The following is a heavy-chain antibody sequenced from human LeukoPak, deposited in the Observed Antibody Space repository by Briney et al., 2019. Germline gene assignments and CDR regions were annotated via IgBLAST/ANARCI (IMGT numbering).Heavy chain of an antibody. CDR3: ARYIAVAGLDY. D-gene: IGHD6-19*01. V-gene: IGHV4-34*01. Sequence: SETLSLTCAVYGGSFSGYYWSWIRQPPGKGLEWIGEINHSGSTNYNPSLKSRLTISVDTSKNQFSLKLSSVTAADTAVYYCARYIAVAGLDYWGQGTLVTVSS. J-gene: IGHJ4*02. CDR2: INHSGST. CDR1: GGSFSGYY.